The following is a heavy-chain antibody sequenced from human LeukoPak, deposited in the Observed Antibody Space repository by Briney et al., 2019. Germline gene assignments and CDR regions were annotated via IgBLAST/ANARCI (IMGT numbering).Heavy chain of an antibody. CDR1: GGSFSGYY. CDR2: INHSGST. J-gene: IGHJ4*02. V-gene: IGHV4-34*01. CDR3: ARLYYYGSGSSD. Sequence: SETLSLTCAVYGGSFSGYYWSWVRQPPGKGLEWIGEINHSGSTNYTPSLKSRVTISVDTSKNQFSLKLSSVTAADTAVYYCARLYYYGSGSSDWGQGTLVTVSS. D-gene: IGHD3-10*01.